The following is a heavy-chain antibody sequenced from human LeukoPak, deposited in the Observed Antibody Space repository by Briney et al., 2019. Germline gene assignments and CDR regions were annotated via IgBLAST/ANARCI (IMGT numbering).Heavy chain of an antibody. V-gene: IGHV4-34*01. CDR3: ARGYYGSGSHCCYMDV. J-gene: IGHJ6*03. CDR2: INHSGST. D-gene: IGHD3-10*01. CDR1: VGSFSGYY. Sequence: PSETLSLTCAVYVGSFSGYYWSWIRQPPGKGLEWIGEINHSGSTNYNSSLKSRVTISVDTSKNQFSLKLSSVTAADTAVYYCARGYYGSGSHCCYMDVWGKGTTITVS.